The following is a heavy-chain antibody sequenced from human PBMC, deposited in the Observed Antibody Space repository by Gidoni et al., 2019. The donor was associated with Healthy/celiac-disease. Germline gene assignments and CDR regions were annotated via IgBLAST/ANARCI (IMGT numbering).Heavy chain of an antibody. CDR2: IYSSGGT. CDR1: GGSISSSSYY. J-gene: IGHJ4*02. D-gene: IGHD3-3*01. V-gene: IGHV4-39*01. CDR3: ARPFWSGYWGSEGLGY. Sequence: LQLQESGPGRVKPSETLSLTCTVSGGSISSSSYYWGWIRQPPGTGLYWIGSIYSSGGTYYNPSLKGRVTRSVDTSKNQFSMKLSSVTAADTAVYYCARPFWSGYWGSEGLGYWGQGTLVTVSS.